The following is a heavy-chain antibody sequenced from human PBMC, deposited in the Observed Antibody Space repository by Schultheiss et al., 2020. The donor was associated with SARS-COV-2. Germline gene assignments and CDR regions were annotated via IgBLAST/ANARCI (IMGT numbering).Heavy chain of an antibody. D-gene: IGHD6-13*01. CDR3: ARLPSSSYLRPYYYGMDV. CDR2: IYYSGST. Sequence: SETLSLTCTVSGGSVNSGSYYWTWIRQPPGKGLEWIGYIYYSGSTNYNPSLKSRVTISVDTSKNQFSLKLSSVTAADTAVYYCARLPSSSYLRPYYYGMDVWGQGTTVTVSS. V-gene: IGHV4-61*01. J-gene: IGHJ6*02. CDR1: GGSVNSGSYY.